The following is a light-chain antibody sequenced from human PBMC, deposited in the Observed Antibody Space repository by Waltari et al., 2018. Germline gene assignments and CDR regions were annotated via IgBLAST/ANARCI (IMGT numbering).Light chain of an antibody. Sequence: QSALTQPASVSGSPGQSITISCTGTSSDVGGYNYVSWYQRHPGKAPKLMIYDVTKRPSGVSNRFSGSRSGNTASLTISGLQADDEADYYCSSYTSSSTLVVFGGGTKLTVL. CDR1: SSDVGGYNY. CDR2: DVT. CDR3: SSYTSSSTLVV. V-gene: IGLV2-14*03. J-gene: IGLJ3*02.